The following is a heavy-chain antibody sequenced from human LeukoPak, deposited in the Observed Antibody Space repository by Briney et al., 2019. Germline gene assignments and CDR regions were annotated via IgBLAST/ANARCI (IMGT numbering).Heavy chain of an antibody. J-gene: IGHJ4*02. CDR2: ISGDGGST. CDR3: AKDRSVVAGWGPLGY. V-gene: IGHV3-43*02. CDR1: GFTFDDYA. Sequence: GGSLRLSCAASGFTFDDYAMHWVRQAPGKGLEWVSLISGDGGSTYHADSVKGRFTISRDNSKNSLYLQMNSLRTEDTALYYCAKDRSVVAGWGPLGYWGQGTLVTVSS. D-gene: IGHD6-19*01.